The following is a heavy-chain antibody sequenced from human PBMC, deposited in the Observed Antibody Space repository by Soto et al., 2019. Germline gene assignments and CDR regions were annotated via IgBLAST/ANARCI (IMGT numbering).Heavy chain of an antibody. D-gene: IGHD2-15*01. V-gene: IGHV6-1*01. CDR1: GDSVSSNSAA. CDR3: ATLLSFCSGVGCPGGNDAFEI. Sequence: SQTLSLTCAISGDSVSSNSAAWNWIRQSPSRGLEWLGRTYYRSKWYNDYAVSVKSRITINPDTSKNQFSLQLNSVTPEDTAVYYCATLLSFCSGVGCPGGNDAFEIWGQGTMVTVSS. CDR2: TYYRSKWYN. J-gene: IGHJ3*02.